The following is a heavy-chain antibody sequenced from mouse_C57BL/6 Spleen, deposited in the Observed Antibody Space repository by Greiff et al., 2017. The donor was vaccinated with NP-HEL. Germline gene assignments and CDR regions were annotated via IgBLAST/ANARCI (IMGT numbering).Heavy chain of an antibody. Sequence: VQLKESGGGLVKPGGSLKLSCAASGFTFSSYAMSWVRQTPEKRLEWVATISDGGSYTYYPDNVKGRFTISRDNAKNNLYLQMSHLKSEDTAMYYCARESNWVFDYWGQGTTLTVSS. CDR1: GFTFSSYA. V-gene: IGHV5-4*01. CDR2: ISDGGSYT. J-gene: IGHJ2*01. D-gene: IGHD4-1*01. CDR3: ARESNWVFDY.